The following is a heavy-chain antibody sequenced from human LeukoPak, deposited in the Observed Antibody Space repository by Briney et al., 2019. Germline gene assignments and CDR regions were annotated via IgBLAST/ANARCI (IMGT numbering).Heavy chain of an antibody. CDR2: ISYDGSNK. Sequence: GGSLRLSCAASGFTFSSYGMHWVRQAPGKGLEWVAVISYDGSNKYYADSVKGRFTISRDNSKNTLYLQMNSLRAEDTAVYYCAGGWYFFDYCGQGTLVIVSS. D-gene: IGHD2-15*01. J-gene: IGHJ4*02. CDR3: AGGWYFFDY. CDR1: GFTFSSYG. V-gene: IGHV3-30*03.